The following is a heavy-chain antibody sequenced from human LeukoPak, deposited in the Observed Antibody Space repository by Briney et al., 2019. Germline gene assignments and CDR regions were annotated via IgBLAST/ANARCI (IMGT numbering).Heavy chain of an antibody. CDR1: GFTFSSYA. CDR3: ARAHNWKYGSFDF. J-gene: IGHJ4*02. Sequence: GGSLRLSCAASGFTFSSYAMSWVRQAPGKGLEWVSAISGSGGSTYYADSVKGRFIISRDNSKNTLYLQMNSLRAEDTAVYYCARAHNWKYGSFDFWGQGTLVTVSS. D-gene: IGHD1-7*01. V-gene: IGHV3-23*01. CDR2: ISGSGGST.